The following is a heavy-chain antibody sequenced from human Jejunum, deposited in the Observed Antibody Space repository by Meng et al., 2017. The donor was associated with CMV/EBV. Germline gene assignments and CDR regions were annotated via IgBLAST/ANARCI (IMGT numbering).Heavy chain of an antibody. CDR3: AREMIRGVVDS. J-gene: IGHJ4*02. V-gene: IGHV5-51*01. CDR1: GYRFNNYW. D-gene: IGHD3-10*01. CDR2: IFPGDSDT. Sequence: SGYRFNNYWIGWVRQMPGKGLEWMGIIFPGDSDTRYSPSFEGQVTLSVDKSITTAYLQWSSLQASDTATYYCAREMIRGVVDSWGQGTLVTVSS.